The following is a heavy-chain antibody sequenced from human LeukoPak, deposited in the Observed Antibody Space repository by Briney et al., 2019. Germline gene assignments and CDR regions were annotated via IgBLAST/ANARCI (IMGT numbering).Heavy chain of an antibody. CDR2: INTNTGNP. V-gene: IGHV7-4-1*02. J-gene: IGHJ5*02. CDR1: GYTFSSYA. D-gene: IGHD6-19*01. CDR3: ARDFVGWPGRNNWFDP. Sequence: ASVKVSCKASGYTFSSYAMNWVRQAPGQGLEWMGWINTNTGNPTYAQGFTGRFVFSLDTSVSTAYLQISSLKAEDTAVYYCARDFVGWPGRNNWFDPWGQGTLVTVSS.